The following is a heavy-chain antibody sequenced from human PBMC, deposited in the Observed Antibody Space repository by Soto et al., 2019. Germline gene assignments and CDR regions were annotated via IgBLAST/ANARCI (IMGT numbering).Heavy chain of an antibody. V-gene: IGHV4-59*01. CDR1: GGSISSYY. D-gene: IGHD3-22*01. Sequence: PSETLSLTCTVSGGSISSYYWSWIRQPPGKGLEWIGYIYYSGSTNYNPSLKSRVTISVDTSKNQFSLKLSSVTAADTAVYYCARDILDDSSGYGYGMDVWGQGITVTVSS. CDR3: ARDILDDSSGYGYGMDV. CDR2: IYYSGST. J-gene: IGHJ6*02.